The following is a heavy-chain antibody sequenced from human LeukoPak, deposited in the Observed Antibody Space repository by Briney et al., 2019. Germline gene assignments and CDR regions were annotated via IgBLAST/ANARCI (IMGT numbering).Heavy chain of an antibody. CDR3: ATELIRIGYCSGGSCHPRLDY. CDR2: FDPEDGET. Sequence: ASVKVSCKVSGYTLTELSMHWVRQAPGKGLEWMGGFDPEDGETIYAQKFQGRVTMTEDTSTDTAYMEPSSLRSEDTAVYYCATELIRIGYCSGGSCHPRLDYWGQGTLVTVSS. D-gene: IGHD2-15*01. J-gene: IGHJ4*02. V-gene: IGHV1-24*01. CDR1: GYTLTELS.